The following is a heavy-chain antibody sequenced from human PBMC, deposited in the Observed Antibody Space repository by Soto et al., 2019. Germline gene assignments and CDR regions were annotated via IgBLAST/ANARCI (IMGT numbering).Heavy chain of an antibody. V-gene: IGHV3-33*06. D-gene: IGHD6-13*01. CDR1: GFTFSSYG. J-gene: IGHJ4*02. CDR3: AKDGAIAAADYFFDY. CDR2: IWYDGSNK. Sequence: GGSLRLSCAASGFTFSSYGMHWVRQAPGKGLEWVAVIWYDGSNKYYAESVKGRFTISRDNSKNKLNLQMNSLRAEDTVVYYCAKDGAIAAADYFFDYWGQGSLVTVS.